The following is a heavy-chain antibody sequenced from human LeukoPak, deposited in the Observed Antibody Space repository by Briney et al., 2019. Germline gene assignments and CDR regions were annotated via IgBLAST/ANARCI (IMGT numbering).Heavy chain of an antibody. CDR2: INHSGST. D-gene: IGHD3-22*01. J-gene: IGHJ4*02. CDR1: GGSFSGYY. V-gene: IGHV4-34*01. CDR3: ARGVRYGSGYYYFDY. Sequence: SDTLSLTCAVYGGSFSGYYWSWIRQPPGKGLEWIGEINHSGSTNYNPSLKSRVTISVDTSKNQFSLKLSSVTAADTAVYYCARGVRYGSGYYYFDYWGQGTLVTVSS.